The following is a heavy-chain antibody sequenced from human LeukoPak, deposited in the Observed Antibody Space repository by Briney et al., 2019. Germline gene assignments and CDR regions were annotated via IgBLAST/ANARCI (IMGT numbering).Heavy chain of an antibody. D-gene: IGHD1/OR15-1a*01. CDR3: ATSESQTRFDF. CDR1: GYSFTSYW. CDR2: IYPGDSDT. Sequence: GESLKISCKGSGYSFTSYWIGWVRPMPGKGLEWMGIIYPGDSDTRYSPSFQGQVAISADKSISTAYLQWSSLKASDTAMYYCATSESQTRFDFWGQGTLVTVSS. J-gene: IGHJ4*02. V-gene: IGHV5-51*01.